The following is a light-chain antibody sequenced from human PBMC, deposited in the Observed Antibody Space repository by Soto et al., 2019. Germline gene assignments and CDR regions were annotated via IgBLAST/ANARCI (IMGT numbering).Light chain of an antibody. CDR1: QSISIW. V-gene: IGKV1-5*03. J-gene: IGKJ1*01. Sequence: DIQMTQSPSTLSTSVGERVIITCRASQSISIWLAWYQQRPGKAPKLLIYKASSLQSGVPSRFSGGGSGTEFTLTISSLQPDDFAIYYCQQYHTYSWTFGQGTKVDIK. CDR2: KAS. CDR3: QQYHTYSWT.